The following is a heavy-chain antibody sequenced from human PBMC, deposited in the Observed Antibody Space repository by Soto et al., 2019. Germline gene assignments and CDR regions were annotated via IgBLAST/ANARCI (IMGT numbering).Heavy chain of an antibody. J-gene: IGHJ6*02. CDR1: GASISSFNW. Sequence: VQLQESGPGLVKPSGTLSLTCTVSGASISSFNWWSWVRQPPGKGLEWIGRIKSKTDGGTTDYAAPVKGRFTISRDDSKNTLYLQMNSLKTEDTAVYYCTTGVVGATLYYYYYGMDVWGQGTTVTVSS. D-gene: IGHD1-26*01. CDR2: IKSKTDGGTT. V-gene: IGHV3-15*01. CDR3: TTGVVGATLYYYYYGMDV.